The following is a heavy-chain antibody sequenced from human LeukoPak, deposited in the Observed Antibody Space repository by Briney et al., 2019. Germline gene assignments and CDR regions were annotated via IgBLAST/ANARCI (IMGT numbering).Heavy chain of an antibody. CDR2: IYTSGST. CDR3: ARDMVDYYYYYMDV. V-gene: IGHV4-4*07. Sequence: SETLSLTCTVSGGSISGYYWSWIRQPAGKGLEWIGRIYTSGSTNYNPSLKSRVTMSVDTYKNQFSLKLSSVTAADTAVYYCARDMVDYYYYYMDVWGKGITVTVSS. J-gene: IGHJ6*03. D-gene: IGHD3-10*01. CDR1: GGSISGYY.